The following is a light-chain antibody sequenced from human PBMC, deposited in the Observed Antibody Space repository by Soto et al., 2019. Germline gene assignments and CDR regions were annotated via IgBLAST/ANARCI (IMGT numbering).Light chain of an antibody. Sequence: AIQMTQSPSSLSESAGDRVTINLDWCQQKPGKAPKLLIYDASSLESGVPSRFSGSGSGTEFTLTIRSLEPEDLAVYYCQKNSHWPPWTVGNGTRLEIK. J-gene: IGKJ5*01. CDR2: DAS. CDR3: QKNSHWPPWT. V-gene: IGKV1D-13*01.